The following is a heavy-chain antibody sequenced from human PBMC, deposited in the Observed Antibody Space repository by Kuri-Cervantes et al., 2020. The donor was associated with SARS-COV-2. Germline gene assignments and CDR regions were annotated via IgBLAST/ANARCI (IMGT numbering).Heavy chain of an antibody. J-gene: IGHJ4*02. Sequence: GGSLRLSCAASGFTFSSYAMHWGRQAPGKGLEWVAVISYDGSNKYYADSVKGRFTISRDNSKNTLYLQMNSLRAEDTAVYYCARGGGGYYQTYFDYWGQGTLVTVSS. CDR2: ISYDGSNK. CDR3: ARGGGGYYQTYFDY. D-gene: IGHD3-22*01. V-gene: IGHV3-30-3*01. CDR1: GFTFSSYA.